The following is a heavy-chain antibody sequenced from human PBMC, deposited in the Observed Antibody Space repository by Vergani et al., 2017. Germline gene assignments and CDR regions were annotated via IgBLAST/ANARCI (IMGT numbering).Heavy chain of an antibody. CDR3: AKDRAITATTVPDY. V-gene: IGHV3-30*02. CDR1: GFIFNNYG. J-gene: IGHJ4*02. D-gene: IGHD1-20*01. Sequence: QVQLVESGAGVVQPGGSLTLTCKASGFIFNNYGFHWVRQPPGKGLEWVAFIRYYGNNKEYFNSVKGRFAIYRDNSKNTWYLRMNSLRVEDTAVYYCAKDRAITATTVPDYWGQGILVTVSS. CDR2: IRYYGNNK.